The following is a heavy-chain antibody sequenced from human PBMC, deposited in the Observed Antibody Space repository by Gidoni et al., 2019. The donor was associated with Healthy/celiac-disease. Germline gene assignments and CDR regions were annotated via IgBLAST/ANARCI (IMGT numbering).Heavy chain of an antibody. D-gene: IGHD3-16*01. J-gene: IGHJ4*02. Sequence: QVQLVESGGGVVQPGRSLRLSCAASGFTFSSYGMHWVRQAPGKGLEWVAVIWYDGSNKYYADSVKGRFTISRDNSKNTLYLQMNSLRAEDTAVYYCARVGYYDYVWGSYDYWGQGTLVTVSS. CDR2: IWYDGSNK. CDR1: GFTFSSYG. CDR3: ARVGYYDYVWGSYDY. V-gene: IGHV3-33*01.